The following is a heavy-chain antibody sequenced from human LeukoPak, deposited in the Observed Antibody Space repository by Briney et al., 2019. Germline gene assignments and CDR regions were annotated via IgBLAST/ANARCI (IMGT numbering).Heavy chain of an antibody. Sequence: SQTLSLTCTVSGGSISSGGYYWSWIRQPPGKGLEWIGYTYHSGSTYYNPSLKSRVTISVDRSKNQFSLKLSSVTAADTAVYYCARGYYDFWSGSYYYYMDVWGKGTTVTVSS. V-gene: IGHV4-30-2*01. D-gene: IGHD3-3*01. CDR3: ARGYYDFWSGSYYYYMDV. CDR2: TYHSGST. J-gene: IGHJ6*03. CDR1: GGSISSGGYY.